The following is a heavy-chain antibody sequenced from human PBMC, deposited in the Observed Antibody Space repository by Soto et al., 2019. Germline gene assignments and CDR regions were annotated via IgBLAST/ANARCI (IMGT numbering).Heavy chain of an antibody. CDR3: ARSKNPRYYFDY. CDR2: IWYDGSNK. J-gene: IGHJ4*02. Sequence: PGGSLRLSCAASGFTFSSYGMHWVRQAPGKGLEWVAVIWYDGSNKYYADSVKGRFTISRDNSKNTLYLQTNSLRAEDTAVYYCARSKNPRYYFDYWGQGTLVTVSS. CDR1: GFTFSSYG. V-gene: IGHV3-33*01.